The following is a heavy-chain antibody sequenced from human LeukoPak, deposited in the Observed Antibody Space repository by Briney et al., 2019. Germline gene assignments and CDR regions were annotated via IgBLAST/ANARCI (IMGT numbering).Heavy chain of an antibody. CDR1: GFTFSSYA. Sequence: GRSLRLSCAASGFTFSSYAMHWVRQAPGKGLEWVAVISYDGSNKYYADSVKGRFTISRDNSKNTLYLQMNSLRAEDTAVYYCAGGLRSGWHFDYWGQGTLVTVSS. J-gene: IGHJ4*02. D-gene: IGHD6-19*01. CDR2: ISYDGSNK. CDR3: AGGLRSGWHFDY. V-gene: IGHV3-30*04.